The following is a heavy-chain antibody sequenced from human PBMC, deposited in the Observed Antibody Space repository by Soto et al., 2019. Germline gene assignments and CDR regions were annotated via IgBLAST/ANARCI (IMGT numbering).Heavy chain of an antibody. J-gene: IGHJ4*02. CDR2: INAGGRSA. Sequence: GGSLRLSCVASGFAFSTYGMSWVRQAPGQGLEWVSAINAGGRSADYADAVKGRFFISRDNSKNTLFLQMNSLRAEDTAVYYCAKDRGCSSATCYQADWRQGTLVTVSS. CDR1: GFAFSTYG. V-gene: IGHV3-23*01. CDR3: AKDRGCSSATCYQAD. D-gene: IGHD2-2*01.